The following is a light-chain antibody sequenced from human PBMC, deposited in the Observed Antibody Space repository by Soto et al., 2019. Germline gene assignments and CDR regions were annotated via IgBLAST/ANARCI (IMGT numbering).Light chain of an antibody. CDR3: KQYGSSQS. V-gene: IGKV3-20*01. Sequence: EIVLTQSPGTLSLSPGERATLSCRASQSVSSSYLAWYQQKPGQAPRLLIYGASSRATGIPDRFSGSGSGTDFTLPISRLEHEDFAVYYCKQYGSSQSFGQGTKVEIK. CDR1: QSVSSSY. CDR2: GAS. J-gene: IGKJ1*01.